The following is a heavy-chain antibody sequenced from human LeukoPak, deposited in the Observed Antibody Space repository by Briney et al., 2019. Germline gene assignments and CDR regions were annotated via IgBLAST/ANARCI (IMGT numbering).Heavy chain of an antibody. Sequence: PSETLSLTCAVYGGSFSGYYWSWIRQPPGKGLEWIGEINHSGSTNYNPSLKSRVTISVDTSKNQFSLKLSSVTAADTAVYYCARQALCSGGSRYYYDWGQGTLVTVSS. J-gene: IGHJ4*02. D-gene: IGHD2-15*01. CDR1: GGSFSGYY. V-gene: IGHV4-34*01. CDR3: ARQALCSGGSRYYYD. CDR2: INHSGST.